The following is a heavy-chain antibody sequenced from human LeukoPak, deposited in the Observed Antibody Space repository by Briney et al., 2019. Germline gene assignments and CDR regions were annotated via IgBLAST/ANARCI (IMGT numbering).Heavy chain of an antibody. V-gene: IGHV3-74*01. CDR1: GFTFSGYW. D-gene: IGHD3-22*01. CDR3: ARSANYFDTSGQDY. CDR2: TNRDDSDT. Sequence: GGSLRLSCAASGFTFSGYWMHWVRQAPGKGLVWVSRTNRDDSDTSYADSVKGRFTISRDKAKSTLYLQMNSLRVEDTAVYYCARSANYFDTSGQDYWGQGTLVSVSS. J-gene: IGHJ4*02.